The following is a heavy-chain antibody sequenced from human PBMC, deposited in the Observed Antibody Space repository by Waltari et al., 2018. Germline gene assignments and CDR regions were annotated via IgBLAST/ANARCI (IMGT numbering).Heavy chain of an antibody. CDR1: GGIFTNYA. CDR2: IIPSFGTA. V-gene: IGHV1-69*05. J-gene: IGHJ3*02. CDR3: ARDLGAMKVTSALEI. Sequence: QVQLVQSGAEVKRPGSSVKVSCRASGGIFTNYAISWVRQAPGQGLEWMGGIIPSFGTANSAQKFQGRLTIPSDESTSTAYMELSSLRPEDTAVYFCARDLGAMKVTSALEIWGQGTRVTVSS. D-gene: IGHD3-10*01.